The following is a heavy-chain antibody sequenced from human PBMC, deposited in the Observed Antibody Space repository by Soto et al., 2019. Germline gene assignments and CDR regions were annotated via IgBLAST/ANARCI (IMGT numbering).Heavy chain of an antibody. CDR3: AKGWGEY. J-gene: IGHJ4*02. V-gene: IGHV3-23*01. Sequence: EVQLLESGGGLVQPGGSLRLSCAASGFTFSSYTMSWVRQGPGKGLEWVSGISSSGGSTVYADSVKGRFTISRDNFKNPLYLQMNSLRAEDTAVYYFAKGWGEYWGQGTPVTVSS. D-gene: IGHD7-27*01. CDR2: ISSSGGST. CDR1: GFTFSSYT.